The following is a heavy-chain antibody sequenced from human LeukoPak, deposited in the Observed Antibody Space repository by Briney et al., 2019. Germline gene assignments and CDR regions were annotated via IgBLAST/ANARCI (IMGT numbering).Heavy chain of an antibody. CDR3: ATTYYGGNSYWYFDL. CDR2: IYTSWST. D-gene: IGHD4-23*01. J-gene: IGHJ2*01. V-gene: IGHV4-61*02. CDR1: GGSISGGSYY. Sequence: PSETLSLTCTVSGGSISGGSYYWNWIRQPAGKGLEWIGRIYTSWSTNYNPSLKSRVTISIDTSKNQFSLKLSSVTAADTAVYYCATTYYGGNSYWYFDLWGRGTLVTVSS.